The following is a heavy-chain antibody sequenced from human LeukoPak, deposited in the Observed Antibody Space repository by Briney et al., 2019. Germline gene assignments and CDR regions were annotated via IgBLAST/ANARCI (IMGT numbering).Heavy chain of an antibody. D-gene: IGHD6-13*01. CDR2: IYYSGST. CDR3: ARKGSSWYNWFDP. V-gene: IGHV4-59*01. CDR1: GGSISSYY. J-gene: IGHJ5*02. Sequence: TSETLSLTCTVSGGSISSYYWSWIRQPPGKGLEWIGYIYYSGSTNYNPSLKSRVTISVDTSKNQFSLKLSSVTAADMAVYYCARKGSSWYNWFDPWGQGTLVTVSS.